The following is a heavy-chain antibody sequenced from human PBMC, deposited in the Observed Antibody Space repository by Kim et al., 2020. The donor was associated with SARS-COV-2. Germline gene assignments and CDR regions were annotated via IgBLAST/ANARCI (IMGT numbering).Heavy chain of an antibody. Sequence: SETLSLTCSVASASFSDNYWSWIRQPPGRGLEWICYIHHTGTTNYNPSLKSRVAISVDSSKNQFSLNLNSMTTAATAVYYCVSKRADTSGFIDSCGQGTL. J-gene: IGHJ4*02. CDR1: SASFSDNY. CDR2: IHHTGTT. D-gene: IGHD3-22*01. CDR3: VSKRADTSGFIDS. V-gene: IGHV4-59*03.